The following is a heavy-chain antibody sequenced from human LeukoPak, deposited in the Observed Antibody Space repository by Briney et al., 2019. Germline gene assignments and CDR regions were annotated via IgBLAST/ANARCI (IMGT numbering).Heavy chain of an antibody. CDR3: ARYPGYYYDSSGYSGPPDY. CDR1: GYTFTGYY. CDR2: INPNSGGT. D-gene: IGHD3-22*01. Sequence: ASVKVSCKASGYTFTGYYTHWVRQAPGQGLEWMGWINPNSGGTNYAQKFQGRVTMTRDTSISTAYMELSRLRSDDTAVYYCARYPGYYYDSSGYSGPPDYWGQGTLVTVSS. J-gene: IGHJ4*02. V-gene: IGHV1-2*02.